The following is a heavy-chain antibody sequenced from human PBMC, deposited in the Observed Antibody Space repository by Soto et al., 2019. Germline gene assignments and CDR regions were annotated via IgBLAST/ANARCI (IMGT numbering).Heavy chain of an antibody. CDR2: MRSSGSTI. Sequence: QVQLVESGGGLVKPGGSLRLSCAASVFTFSDYYMSWIRQSPGKGLERVSYMRSSGSTIYYADSVKGLFTISGDNAKNTVDLQMNSLSAEDTAVYYCVSRDNVLVPAAIGTYYYGMYVWCQGTTVTVSS. CDR3: VSRDNVLVPAAIGTYYYGMYV. J-gene: IGHJ6*02. V-gene: IGHV3-11*01. D-gene: IGHD2-2*02. CDR1: VFTFSDYY.